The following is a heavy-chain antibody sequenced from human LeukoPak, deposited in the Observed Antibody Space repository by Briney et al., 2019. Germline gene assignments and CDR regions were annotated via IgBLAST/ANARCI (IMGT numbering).Heavy chain of an antibody. V-gene: IGHV3-49*04. Sequence: GRSLRLSCTASGFTFGDYAMSWVRQAPGKGLEWVAFIRSKAYGGITEYAASVKGRFTISRDDSKSIAYLQMNSLKTEDTAVYYCTREGAYCGGDCYNDAFDIWGQGTMVTVSS. CDR2: IRSKAYGGIT. CDR1: GFTFGDYA. D-gene: IGHD2-21*02. CDR3: TREGAYCGGDCYNDAFDI. J-gene: IGHJ3*02.